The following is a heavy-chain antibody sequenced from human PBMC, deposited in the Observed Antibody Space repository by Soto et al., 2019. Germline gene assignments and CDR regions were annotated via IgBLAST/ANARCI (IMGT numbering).Heavy chain of an antibody. D-gene: IGHD6-19*01. Sequence: QVHLLLQSGAEVKKPGSSVKVSCKASGGTPSNSAISWVRQAPGQGLEWMGGIIPVFGLVKYAQNFQGRVTITADESTNTAYMELSSLRPEDTAVYYCAGGRIGVVGSRAYYGIDVWGQGTTVTVSS. V-gene: IGHV1-69*01. J-gene: IGHJ6*02. CDR2: IIPVFGLV. CDR3: AGGRIGVVGSRAYYGIDV. CDR1: GGTPSNSA.